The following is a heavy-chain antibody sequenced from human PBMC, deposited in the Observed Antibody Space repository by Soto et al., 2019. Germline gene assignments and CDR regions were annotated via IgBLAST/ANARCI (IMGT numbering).Heavy chain of an antibody. V-gene: IGHV1-69*01. CDR1: GGTFSSYA. J-gene: IGHJ6*02. Sequence: QVQLVQSGAEVKKPGSSVKISCKASGGTFSSYAISWVRQAPGQGLEWMGGIIPIFGTANYAQKFQGRVTITADESTSTAYMELSSLRSEDTAVYYCARGRWGEWLLRTYYYGMDVWGQGTTVTVSS. D-gene: IGHD3-16*01. CDR2: IIPIFGTA. CDR3: ARGRWGEWLLRTYYYGMDV.